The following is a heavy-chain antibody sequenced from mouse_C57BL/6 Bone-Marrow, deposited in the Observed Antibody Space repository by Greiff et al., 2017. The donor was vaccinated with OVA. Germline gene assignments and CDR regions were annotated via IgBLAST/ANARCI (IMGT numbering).Heavy chain of an antibody. V-gene: IGHV1-81*01. D-gene: IGHD2-4*01. CDR2: IYPRSGNT. J-gene: IGHJ3*01. CDR1: GYTFTSYG. Sequence: QVQLQQSGAELARPGASVKLSCKASGYTFTSYGISWVKQRTGQGLEWIGEIYPRSGNTYYNETFKGKATLTAAKSSSTAYMELRSLTSEDSAVDFCARGSYYDYGGAWFACWGQGTLVTVSA. CDR3: ARGSYYDYGGAWFAC.